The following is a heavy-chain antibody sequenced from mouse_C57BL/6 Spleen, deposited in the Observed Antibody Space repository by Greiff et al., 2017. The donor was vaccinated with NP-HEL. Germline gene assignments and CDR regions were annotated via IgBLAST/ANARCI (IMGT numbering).Heavy chain of an antibody. CDR2: ISSGGSYT. J-gene: IGHJ4*01. CDR3: ARQGTGTDYYAMDY. D-gene: IGHD4-1*01. Sequence: EVHLVESGGDLVKPGGSLKLSCAASGFTFSSYGMSWVRPTPDKRLEWVATISSGGSYTYYPDSVKGPFTISRDNAKNTLYLQMSSLKSEDTAMFYCARQGTGTDYYAMDYWDQGTSVNVSS. V-gene: IGHV5-6*01. CDR1: GFTFSSYG.